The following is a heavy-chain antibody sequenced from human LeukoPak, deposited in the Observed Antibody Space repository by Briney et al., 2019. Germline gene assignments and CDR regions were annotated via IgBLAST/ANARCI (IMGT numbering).Heavy chain of an antibody. CDR3: ARDLGWLQSDY. V-gene: IGHV3-7*01. D-gene: IGHD5-24*01. CDR1: GFSFSDHW. Sequence: GGSLRLSCVASGFSFSDHWMNWFRQAPGKGVEWVATIKKDGSEQYYVDSMKGRLTISRDNAKNSVYLQIHNLRAEDTAVYYCARDLGWLQSDYWGQGTLVTVSS. CDR2: IKKDGSEQ. J-gene: IGHJ4*02.